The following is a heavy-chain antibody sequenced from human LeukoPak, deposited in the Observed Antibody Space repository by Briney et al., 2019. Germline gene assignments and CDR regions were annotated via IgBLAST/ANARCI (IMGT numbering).Heavy chain of an antibody. D-gene: IGHD3-10*01. Sequence: ASVKVSCKVSGYTLTELSMHWVRQAPGKGLEWMGGFDPEDGETIYAQKFQGRVTMTEDTSTDTAYMELSSLRSEDTAVYYCATEHPGGDGITMVRGVRDWGQGTLVTVSS. CDR1: GYTLTELS. CDR3: ATEHPGGDGITMVRGVRD. CDR2: FDPEDGET. V-gene: IGHV1-24*01. J-gene: IGHJ4*02.